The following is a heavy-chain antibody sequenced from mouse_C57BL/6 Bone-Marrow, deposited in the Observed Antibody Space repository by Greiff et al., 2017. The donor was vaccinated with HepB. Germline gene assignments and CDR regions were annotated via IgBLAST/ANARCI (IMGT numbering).Heavy chain of an antibody. D-gene: IGHD2-4*01. CDR1: GFTFSDYY. J-gene: IGHJ3*01. V-gene: IGHV5-12*01. Sequence: EVKVEESGGGLVQPGGSLKLSCAASGFTFSDYYMYWVRQTPEKRLEWVAYISNGGGSTYYPDTVKGRFTISRDNAKNTLYLQMSRLKSEDTAMYYCARHYDYDSFAYWGQGTLVTVSA. CDR2: ISNGGGST. CDR3: ARHYDYDSFAY.